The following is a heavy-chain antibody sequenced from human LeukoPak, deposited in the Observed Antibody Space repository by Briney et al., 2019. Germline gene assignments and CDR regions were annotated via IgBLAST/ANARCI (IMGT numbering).Heavy chain of an antibody. CDR3: TRDTGCSGGTCYSFYDY. CDR1: GFTFSSYW. J-gene: IGHJ4*02. D-gene: IGHD2-15*01. CDR2: IKQDGSEK. V-gene: IGHV3-7*01. Sequence: PGGSLRLSCAASGFTFSSYWMTWVRQAPGKGLEWVANIKQDGSEKYVDSVKGRFTISRDNAKNSLYLQMNSLRAEDTAVYYCTRDTGCSGGTCYSFYDYWGQGTLVTVPS.